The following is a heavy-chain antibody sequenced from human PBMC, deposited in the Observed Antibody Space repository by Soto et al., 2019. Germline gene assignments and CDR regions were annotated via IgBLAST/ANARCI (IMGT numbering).Heavy chain of an antibody. Sequence: QVQLVQSGAEVTKPGASVKVSCTFTSYDINWVRQAAGQGLEWMSWMNPNSGDTRYAQKFQGRVTMTRDTSKFTAYMELSNLRSEDTAVYYCARGPGSSDWRFSYYYMDVWDQGTTVTVSS. J-gene: IGHJ6*02. CDR3: ARGPGSSDWRFSYYYMDV. V-gene: IGHV1-8*01. CDR2: MNPNSGDT. CDR1: FTSYD. D-gene: IGHD6-19*01.